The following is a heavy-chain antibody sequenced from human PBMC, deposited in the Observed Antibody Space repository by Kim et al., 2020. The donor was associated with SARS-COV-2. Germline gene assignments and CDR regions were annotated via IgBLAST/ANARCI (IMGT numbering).Heavy chain of an antibody. CDR2: IYYSGST. D-gene: IGHD3-3*01. Sequence: SETLSLTCTVSGGSISSGGYYWSWIRQHPGKGLEWIGYIYYSGSTCYNPSLKSRVTISVDTSKNQFSLKLSSVTAADTAVYYCARVARITIFGVVNSAFDIWGQGTMVTVSS. CDR1: GGSISSGGYY. V-gene: IGHV4-31*03. J-gene: IGHJ3*02. CDR3: ARVARITIFGVVNSAFDI.